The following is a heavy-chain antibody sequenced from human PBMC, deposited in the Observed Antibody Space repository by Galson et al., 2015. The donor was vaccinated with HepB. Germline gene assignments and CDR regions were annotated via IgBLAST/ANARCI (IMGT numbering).Heavy chain of an antibody. CDR3: TRLADFSGYSSS. J-gene: IGHJ4*02. CDR2: IRSKANHYAT. D-gene: IGHD6-13*01. CDR1: GFTFSGSA. V-gene: IGHV3-73*01. Sequence: SLRLSCAASGFTFSGSAIHWVRQASGKGPEWVGRIRSKANHYATTYVESLKGRFIISRDDSKNTAYLHMNSLKIEDTAVYYCTRLADFSGYSSSWGQGTLVTVSS.